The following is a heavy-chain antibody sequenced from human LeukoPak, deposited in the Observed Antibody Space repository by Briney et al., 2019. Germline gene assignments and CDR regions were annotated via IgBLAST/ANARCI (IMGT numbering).Heavy chain of an antibody. J-gene: IGHJ4*02. V-gene: IGHV3-23*01. CDR2: ITSSGDGT. CDR3: AKDRPNYYGSNGHYYRRDGDY. D-gene: IGHD3-22*01. Sequence: GGSLRLSCAASGFTFSIYAMSWVRQAPGKGLQWVSSITSSGDGTYYADSVKGRFTISRDNSENILYLKMNSLRVEDTVVYFCAKDRPNYYGSNGHYYRRDGDYWGQGTPVTVSS. CDR1: GFTFSIYA.